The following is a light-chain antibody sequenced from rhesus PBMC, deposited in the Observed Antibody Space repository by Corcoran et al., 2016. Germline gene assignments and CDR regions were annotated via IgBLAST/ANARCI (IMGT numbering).Light chain of an antibody. Sequence: SSGLTQAPELSVVLGEVVKMTCQGDSLKIFYASWYQKKPGQVPVMIMYGNTNRPLGIPGRFSGSWSGNTSSLTITGAQVEDEGDYYCGSWSKSGDSQFIFGDGTRLTVL. J-gene: IGLJ1*01. V-gene: IGLV3S11*01. CDR3: GSWSKSGDSQFI. CDR1: SLKIFY. CDR2: GNT.